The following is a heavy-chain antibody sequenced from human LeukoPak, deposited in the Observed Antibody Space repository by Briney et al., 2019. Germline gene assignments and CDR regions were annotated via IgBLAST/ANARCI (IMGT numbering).Heavy chain of an antibody. CDR1: GGSISSYY. J-gene: IGHJ3*02. D-gene: IGHD2-21*02. CDR3: ARVVVTAVGYNAFDI. CDR2: INYSGST. V-gene: IGHV4-59*01. Sequence: SETLSLTCTVSGGSISSYYWSWIRQPPGKGLEWIGYINYSGSTNYNPSLKSRVTISVDTSKNQFSLKLSSVTAADTAVYYCARVVVTAVGYNAFDIWGQGTMVTVSS.